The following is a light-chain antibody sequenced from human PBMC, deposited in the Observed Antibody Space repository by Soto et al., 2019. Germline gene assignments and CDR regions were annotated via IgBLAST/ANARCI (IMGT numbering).Light chain of an antibody. Sequence: QSALTQPASVSGSPGQSITISCTGTSSDVGSYNLVSWYQQHPGKAPKLMIYEGSKRPSGVPDRFSGSKSGNTASLTVSGLQAEDEADYYCSSYAGRTLYVFGTGTKLTVL. J-gene: IGLJ1*01. CDR2: EGS. CDR1: SSDVGSYNL. V-gene: IGLV2-14*02. CDR3: SSYAGRTLYV.